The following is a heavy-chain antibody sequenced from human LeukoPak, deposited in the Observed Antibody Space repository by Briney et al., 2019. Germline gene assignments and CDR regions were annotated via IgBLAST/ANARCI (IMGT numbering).Heavy chain of an antibody. CDR3: VRDVDV. J-gene: IGHJ4*02. CDR2: INRDGSEK. V-gene: IGHV3-7*01. CDR1: GFIFSNFW. Sequence: GGSLRLSCTGSGFIFSNFWMGWARQGPGKGLQWVASINRDGSEKHPVDSVKGRFTISRDNAKNSVYLQMNGLTVEDTAVYYCVRDVDVWGQGTLVTVSS. D-gene: IGHD5-24*01.